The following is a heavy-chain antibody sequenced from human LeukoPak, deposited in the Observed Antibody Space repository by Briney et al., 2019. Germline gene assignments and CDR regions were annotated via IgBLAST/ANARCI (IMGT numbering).Heavy chain of an antibody. Sequence: GGSLRLSCAASGFTFDDYAMHWVRQAPGKGLEWVSGISWNSGSIGYADSVKGRFTISRDNARNSLNLQMNSLRAEDTALYYCAKFDYWGQGTLVTVSS. CDR3: AKFDY. CDR1: GFTFDDYA. J-gene: IGHJ4*02. V-gene: IGHV3-9*01. CDR2: ISWNSGSI.